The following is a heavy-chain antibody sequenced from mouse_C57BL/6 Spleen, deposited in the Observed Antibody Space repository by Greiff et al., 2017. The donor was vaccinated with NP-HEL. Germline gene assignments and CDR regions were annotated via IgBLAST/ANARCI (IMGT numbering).Heavy chain of an antibody. CDR2: IDPETGGT. CDR1: GYTFTDYE. V-gene: IGHV1-15*01. J-gene: IGHJ4*01. CDR3: TLRLSGVSMDY. Sequence: QVQLKESGAELVRPGASVTLSCKASGYTFTDYEMHWVKQTPVHGLEWIGAIDPETGGTAYNQKFKGKAILTADKSSSTAYMELRSLTSEDSAVYYCTLRLSGVSMDYWGQGTSVTVSS.